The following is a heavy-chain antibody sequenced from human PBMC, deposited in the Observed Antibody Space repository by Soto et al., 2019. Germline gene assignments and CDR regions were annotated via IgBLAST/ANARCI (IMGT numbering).Heavy chain of an antibody. J-gene: IGHJ4*02. CDR2: IKSKTDGGTT. CDR1: GFTFSNAW. D-gene: IGHD2-15*01. Sequence: GGSLRLSCAASGFTFSNAWMSWVRQAPGKGLEWVGRIKSKTDGGTTDDAAPVKGRFTSSGDDSKNTLYLQMNSLKTEDTAVYYCTTDLNSPKDIVVVVAATLLDYWGQGTLVTVSS. CDR3: TTDLNSPKDIVVVVAATLLDY. V-gene: IGHV3-15*01.